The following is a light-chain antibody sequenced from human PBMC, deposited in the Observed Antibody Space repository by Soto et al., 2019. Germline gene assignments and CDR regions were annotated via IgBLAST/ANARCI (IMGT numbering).Light chain of an antibody. CDR1: KLGDKN. J-gene: IGLJ1*01. CDR2: QDS. V-gene: IGLV3-1*01. CDR3: QAWDSSILYV. Sequence: SYELTQPPSVSVSPGQTASITCSGDKLGDKNVCWYQQKPGQSPVMVIYQDSKRPSGIPERFSGSNSGNTATLTISGTQAMDEADYYCQAWDSSILYVFGTGTKVTVL.